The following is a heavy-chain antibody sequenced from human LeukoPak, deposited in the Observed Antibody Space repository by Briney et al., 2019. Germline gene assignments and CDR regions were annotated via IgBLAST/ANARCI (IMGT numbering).Heavy chain of an antibody. Sequence: GGSLRLSCAASGFTFSDYYMSWIRQAPGKGLEWVSYISSSGSTIDYADSVKGRFTISRDNAKNSLYLQMNSLRAEDTAVYYCARESTAYDILTGYYRGNFDYWGQGTLVTVSS. CDR3: ARESTAYDILTGYYRGNFDY. J-gene: IGHJ4*02. CDR2: ISSSGSTI. V-gene: IGHV3-11*01. CDR1: GFTFSDYY. D-gene: IGHD3-9*01.